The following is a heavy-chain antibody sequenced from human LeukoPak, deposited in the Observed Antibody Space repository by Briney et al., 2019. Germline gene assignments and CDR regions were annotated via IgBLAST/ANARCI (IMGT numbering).Heavy chain of an antibody. CDR1: GGSISSYY. J-gene: IGHJ4*02. CDR3: ARGERYSSGWPYFDY. D-gene: IGHD6-19*01. Sequence: ASETLSLTCTVSGGSISSYYWNWIRQPPGKGLEWIGYIYHSGSTNYNPSLKSRVTISVDTSKNQFSLKLSSVTAADTAVYYCARGERYSSGWPYFDYWGQGTLVTVSS. CDR2: IYHSGST. V-gene: IGHV4-59*01.